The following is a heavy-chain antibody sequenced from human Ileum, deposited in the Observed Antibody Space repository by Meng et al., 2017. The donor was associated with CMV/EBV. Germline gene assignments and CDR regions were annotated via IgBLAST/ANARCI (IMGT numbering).Heavy chain of an antibody. CDR1: GGSISSSRYY. CDR2: VFYSGST. V-gene: IGHV4-39*07. CDR3: ARGEYDSDP. J-gene: IGHJ5*02. Sequence: SETLSLTCTVSGGSISSSRYYWGWIRQPPGKGLEWIGSVFYSGSTNYNPSLKSRVTISVDTSKNQFSLKLSSVTAADTAVYYCARGEYDSDPWGQGTLVTVSS. D-gene: IGHD3-22*01.